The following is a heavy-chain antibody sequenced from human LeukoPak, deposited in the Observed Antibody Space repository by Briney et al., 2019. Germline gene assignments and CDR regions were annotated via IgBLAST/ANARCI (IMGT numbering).Heavy chain of an antibody. CDR2: IKQDGSEK. J-gene: IGHJ4*02. V-gene: IGHV3-7*01. CDR1: GFTFSSYW. Sequence: GGSLRLSCAASGFTFSSYWMSWVRQAPGKGLEWVANIKQDGSEKYYVDSVKGRFTISRDNAKNSLCLQMNSLRAEDTAVYYCARDRGVLRYFDWLFLIDYWGQGTLVTVSS. CDR3: ARDRGVLRYFDWLFLIDY. D-gene: IGHD3-9*01.